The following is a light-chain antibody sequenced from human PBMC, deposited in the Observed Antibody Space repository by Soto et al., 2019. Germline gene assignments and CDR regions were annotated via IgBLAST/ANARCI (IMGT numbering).Light chain of an antibody. J-gene: IGKJ4*01. CDR2: DAS. Sequence: DIQMTQSPSALSASVGDRVTITCRASQNISSWLAWYQQKAGKAPKSLIYDASSLESGVPSRMSGSGSGTEFTLTISSLQSEDFAVYSCQQYNNWPLTFGGGTKVEI. CDR1: QNISSW. CDR3: QQYNNWPLT. V-gene: IGKV1-5*01.